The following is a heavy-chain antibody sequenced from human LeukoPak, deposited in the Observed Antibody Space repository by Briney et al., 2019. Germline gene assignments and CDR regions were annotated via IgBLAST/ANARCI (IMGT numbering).Heavy chain of an antibody. V-gene: IGHV4-34*01. Sequence: SETLSLTCAVYGGSFSGYYWSWIRQPPGKGLEWSGEINHSGSTNYNPSLKSRVTISVDTSKNQFSLKLSSVTAADTAVYYCARLFGGSGSYYYYYYMDVWGKGTTVTISS. J-gene: IGHJ6*03. CDR2: INHSGST. CDR3: ARLFGGSGSYYYYYYMDV. CDR1: GGSFSGYY. D-gene: IGHD3-10*01.